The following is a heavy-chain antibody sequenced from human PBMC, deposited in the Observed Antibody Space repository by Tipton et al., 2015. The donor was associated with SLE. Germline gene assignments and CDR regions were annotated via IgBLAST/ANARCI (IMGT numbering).Heavy chain of an antibody. V-gene: IGHV1-18*01. CDR2: ISAYNGNT. Sequence: QLVQSGAEVKKPGASVKVSCKASGYTFTSHGISWVRQASGQGLEWMGWISAYNGNTNYAQKLQGRVTMTTDTSTSTAYMELRSLRSDDTAVYYCAREAATTGTTGDAFDIWGQGTMVTVSS. CDR1: GYTFTSHG. J-gene: IGHJ3*02. D-gene: IGHD1-1*01. CDR3: AREAATTGTTGDAFDI.